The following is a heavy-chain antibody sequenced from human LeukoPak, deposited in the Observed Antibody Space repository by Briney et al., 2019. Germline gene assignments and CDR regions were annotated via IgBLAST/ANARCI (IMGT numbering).Heavy chain of an antibody. CDR2: MSYDGTNK. J-gene: IGHJ3*02. Sequence: GRSLRLSCTVSGFNFNNYAMHWVRQAPGKGLEWLTIMSYDGTNKYYADSVKGRFTVSRDNSKNTLYLQMNSLRAEDTAVYYCAKGDFNCGGDCYYAFDIWGQGTMVTVSS. V-gene: IGHV3-30-3*01. D-gene: IGHD2-21*01. CDR1: GFNFNNYA. CDR3: AKGDFNCGGDCYYAFDI.